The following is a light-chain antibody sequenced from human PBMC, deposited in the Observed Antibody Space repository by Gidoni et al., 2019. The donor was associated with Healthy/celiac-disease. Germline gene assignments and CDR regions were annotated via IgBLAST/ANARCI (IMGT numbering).Light chain of an antibody. V-gene: IGLV3-21*04. J-gene: IGLJ3*02. CDR1: NIGSKS. CDR3: QVWDSSSDPPWV. CDR2: YDS. Sequence: SYVLTQPPSVSVAPGKPARITCGGNNIGSKSVHWYQQKPGQAPVLVIYYDSDRPSGIPERFSGSNSGNTATLTISRVEAGDEADYYCQVWDSSSDPPWVFGGGTKLTVL.